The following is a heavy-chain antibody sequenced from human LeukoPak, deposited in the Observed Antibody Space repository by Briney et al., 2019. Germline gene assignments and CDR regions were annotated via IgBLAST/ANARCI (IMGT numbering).Heavy chain of an antibody. J-gene: IGHJ4*02. CDR2: ISAYNGNT. V-gene: IGHV1-18*01. CDR1: GYTFTSYG. Sequence: ASVKVSCKASGYTFTSYGISWVRQAPGQGLEWMGWISAYNGNTNYAQKLQGRVTMTTDTFTSTAYMELRSLRSGDTAVYYCARDVGVDYYGSGSYYRASGFDYWGQGTLVTVSS. CDR3: ARDVGVDYYGSGSYYRASGFDY. D-gene: IGHD3-10*01.